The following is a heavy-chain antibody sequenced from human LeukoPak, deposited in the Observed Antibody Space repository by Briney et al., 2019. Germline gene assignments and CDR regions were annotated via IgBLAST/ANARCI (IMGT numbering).Heavy chain of an antibody. CDR2: IYSGGST. Sequence: GGSLRLSCAASGFTFSSYSMNWVRQAPGKGLEWVSVIYSGGSTYYADSVKGRFTISRHNSKNTLYLQMNSLRAEDTAVYYCARGGGDSSGYSDYYFDYWGQGTLVTVSS. CDR3: ARGGGDSSGYSDYYFDY. CDR1: GFTFSSYS. V-gene: IGHV3-53*04. D-gene: IGHD3-22*01. J-gene: IGHJ4*02.